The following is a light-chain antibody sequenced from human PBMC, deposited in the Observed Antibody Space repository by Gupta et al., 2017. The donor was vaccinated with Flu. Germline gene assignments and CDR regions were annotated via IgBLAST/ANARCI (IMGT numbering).Light chain of an antibody. Sequence: EIVLTQSPGTLSLSPGERATLSCRASQSVSSSYLAWYQQKPGQAPRLIIYGASSRALGITDRFSGSGDEKDFTLTSSRREHEACAGYYGHQDSSSYTFGQGTKVEIK. CDR3: HQDSSSYT. V-gene: IGKV3-20*01. J-gene: IGKJ1*01. CDR1: QSVSSSY. CDR2: GAS.